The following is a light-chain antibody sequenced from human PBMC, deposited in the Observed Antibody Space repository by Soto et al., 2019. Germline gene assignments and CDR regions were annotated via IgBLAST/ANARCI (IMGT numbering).Light chain of an antibody. CDR1: SGSVSTSYY. Sequence: QTVVTQEPSFSVSPGGTVTLTCGLSSGSVSTSYYPSWYQQTPGQAPRTLIYSTNTRSSGVPDRFSGSILGNKAALTITGAQAEDEADYYCGLYMGSGIWVFGGGTKVTVL. J-gene: IGLJ3*02. V-gene: IGLV8-61*01. CDR2: STN. CDR3: GLYMGSGIWV.